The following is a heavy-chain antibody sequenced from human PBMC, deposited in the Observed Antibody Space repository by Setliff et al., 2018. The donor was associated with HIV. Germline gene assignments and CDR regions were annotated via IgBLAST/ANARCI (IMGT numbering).Heavy chain of an antibody. CDR3: ARGQIGYGDYDLNWFDP. V-gene: IGHV3-33*01. CDR2: IWYDGSDK. Sequence: LRLSCVASGFRFSTYGMHWVRQAPGKGLEWVTFIWYDGSDKYYLDSVKGRFTISRDNSKNTLYLQMNNLRPEDTAVYYCARGQIGYGDYDLNWFDPWGQGTLVTVSS. J-gene: IGHJ5*02. D-gene: IGHD4-17*01. CDR1: GFRFSTYG.